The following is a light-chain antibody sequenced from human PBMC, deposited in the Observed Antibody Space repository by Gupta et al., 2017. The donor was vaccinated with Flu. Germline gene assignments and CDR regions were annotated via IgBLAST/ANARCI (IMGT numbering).Light chain of an antibody. J-gene: IGKJ1*01. V-gene: IGKV4-1*01. Sequence: NCKSSQSVLYSSNNKNYLAWYQQKPGQPPKLLIYWASIRDSGVPDRFSGSGSGTDFTLAITSLQAEDVAVYYCQQYYSTPRTFGQGTKVEIK. CDR2: WAS. CDR1: QSVLYSSNNKNY. CDR3: QQYYSTPRT.